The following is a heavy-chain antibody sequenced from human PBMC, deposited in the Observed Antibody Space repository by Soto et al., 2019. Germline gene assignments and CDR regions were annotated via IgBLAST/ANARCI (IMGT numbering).Heavy chain of an antibody. Sequence: SETLSLTCAVYGGSLSDSYWSWIRQPPGKGLEWIGDINHSGNSNYSPSLKSRVTISVDTSKNHFSLKLNSVTAADSAVYYCVKNFAQWGQGTLVTVSS. CDR2: INHSGNS. J-gene: IGHJ4*02. CDR1: GGSLSDSY. CDR3: VKNFAQ. V-gene: IGHV4-34*01.